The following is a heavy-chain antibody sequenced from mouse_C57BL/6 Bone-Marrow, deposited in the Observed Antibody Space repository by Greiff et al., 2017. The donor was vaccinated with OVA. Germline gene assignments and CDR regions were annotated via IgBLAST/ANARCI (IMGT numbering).Heavy chain of an antibody. V-gene: IGHV1-69*01. CDR1: GYTFTSYW. D-gene: IGHD1-1*01. J-gene: IGHJ4*01. CDR2: IDPSDSYT. CDR3: AREGIYYYPLDY. Sequence: VQLKQPGAELVMPGASVKLSCKASGYTFTSYWMHWVKQRPGQGLEWIGEIDPSDSYTNYNQKFKGKSTLTVDKSSSTAYMQLSSLTSEDSAVYYCAREGIYYYPLDYWGQGTSVTVSS.